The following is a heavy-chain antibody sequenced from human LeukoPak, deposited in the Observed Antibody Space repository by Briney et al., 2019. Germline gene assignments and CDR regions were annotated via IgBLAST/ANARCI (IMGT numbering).Heavy chain of an antibody. D-gene: IGHD3-16*02. V-gene: IGHV1-69*06. CDR3: AIQATYDYVWGSYRPPWLVYFDY. J-gene: IGHJ4*02. CDR2: IIPIFGTA. CDR1: GGTFSSYA. Sequence: SVKVSCKASGGTFSSYAISWVRQAPGQGLEWMGGIIPIFGTANYAQKFQGRVTIIADKSTSTAYMELSSLISEDTAVYYCAIQATYDYVWGSYRPPWLVYFDYWGQGTLVTVSS.